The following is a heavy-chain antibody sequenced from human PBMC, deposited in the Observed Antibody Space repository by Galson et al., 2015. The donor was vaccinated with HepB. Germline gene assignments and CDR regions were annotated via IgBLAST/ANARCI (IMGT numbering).Heavy chain of an antibody. Sequence: SVKVSCKASGYTFTGYYMHWVRQAPGQGLEWMGWINPNSGGTNYAQKFQGRVTMTRDTSISTAYMELSRLRSDDTAVYYCARVGESEMATMREFGSYYFDYWGQGTLVTVSS. CDR3: ARVGESEMATMREFGSYYFDY. V-gene: IGHV1-2*02. J-gene: IGHJ4*02. CDR2: INPNSGGT. CDR1: GYTFTGYY. D-gene: IGHD5-24*01.